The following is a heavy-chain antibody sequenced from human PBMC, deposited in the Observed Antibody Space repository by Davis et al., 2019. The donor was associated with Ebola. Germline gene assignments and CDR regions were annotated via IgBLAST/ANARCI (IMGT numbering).Heavy chain of an antibody. Sequence: GGSLRLSCAASGFTFSSYGMHWVRQAPGKGLEWVAVISYDGSNKYYADSVKGRFTISRDNSRNTLFLQINGLRVEDTAVYYCAKRDSIGWYYFDYWGQGTLVAISS. CDR2: ISYDGSNK. CDR3: AKRDSIGWYYFDY. V-gene: IGHV3-30*18. J-gene: IGHJ4*02. D-gene: IGHD6-19*01. CDR1: GFTFSSYG.